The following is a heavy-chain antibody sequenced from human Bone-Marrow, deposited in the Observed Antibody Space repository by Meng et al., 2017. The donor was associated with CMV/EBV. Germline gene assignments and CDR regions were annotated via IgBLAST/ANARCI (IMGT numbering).Heavy chain of an antibody. D-gene: IGHD3-22*01. J-gene: IGHJ4*02. Sequence: SETLSLTCAVYGGSSSGYYWSWIRQPPGKGLEWIGEINHSGSTNYNPSLKSRVTISVDTSKNQFSLKLSSVTAADTAVYYCAREGRGYGFWGQGTLVTVSS. CDR1: GGSSSGYY. CDR2: INHSGST. CDR3: AREGRGYGF. V-gene: IGHV4-34*01.